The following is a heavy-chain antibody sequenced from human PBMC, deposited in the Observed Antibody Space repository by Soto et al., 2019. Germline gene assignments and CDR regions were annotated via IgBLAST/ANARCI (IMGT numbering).Heavy chain of an antibody. CDR3: AREATAYPGALDDAFDL. CDR2: ITDSGAAS. D-gene: IGHD1-1*01. CDR1: GFTFNKYA. V-gene: IGHV3-23*01. J-gene: IGHJ3*01. Sequence: GGSLRLSCTASGFTFNKYAMSWVRQAPGKGLEWVSAITDSGAASHYADSVKGRFTVSRDNSKNTLYLQINSLRADDTAVYFCAREATAYPGALDDAFDLWGPGTMVTVSS.